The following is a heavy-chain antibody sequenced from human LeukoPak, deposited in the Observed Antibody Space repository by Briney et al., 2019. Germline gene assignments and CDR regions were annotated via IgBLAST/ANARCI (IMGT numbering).Heavy chain of an antibody. Sequence: ASVKVSCKASGYTFTGYYMHWVRQAPGQGLEWMGWINPNSGGTNYAQKFQGRVTMTRDTSISTAYMELSSLRSEDTAVYYCATSVDYGGLSSWGQGTLVTVSS. CDR3: ATSVDYGGLSS. CDR1: GYTFTGYY. V-gene: IGHV1-2*02. D-gene: IGHD4-23*01. J-gene: IGHJ4*02. CDR2: INPNSGGT.